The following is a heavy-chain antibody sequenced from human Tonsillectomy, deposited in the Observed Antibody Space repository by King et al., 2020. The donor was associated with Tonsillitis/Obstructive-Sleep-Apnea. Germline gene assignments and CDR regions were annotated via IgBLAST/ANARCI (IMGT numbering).Heavy chain of an antibody. CDR3: ARVVVPAAILFDY. CDR2: INHSGST. D-gene: IGHD2-2*01. Sequence: VQLQQWGAGLLKPSEPLSLTCAVYGGSFSGYYWSWIRQPPGKGLEWIGEINHSGSTNYNPSLKSRVTISVDTSKNQFSLKLSSVTAADTAVYYCARVVVPAAILFDYWGQGTLVTVSS. J-gene: IGHJ4*02. CDR1: GGSFSGYY. V-gene: IGHV4-34*01.